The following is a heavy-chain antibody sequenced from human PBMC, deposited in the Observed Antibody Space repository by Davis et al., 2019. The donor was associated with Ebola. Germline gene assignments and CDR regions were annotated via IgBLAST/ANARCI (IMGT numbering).Heavy chain of an antibody. Sequence: SETLSLTCTVSGGSISSYYWSWIRQPPGKGLEWIGEINHSGSTNYNPSLKSRVTISVDTSKNQFSLKLSSVTAADTAVYYCARCIAARWGWFDPWGQGTLVTVSS. V-gene: IGHV4-34*01. CDR2: INHSGST. D-gene: IGHD6-6*01. CDR1: GGSISSYY. CDR3: ARCIAARWGWFDP. J-gene: IGHJ5*02.